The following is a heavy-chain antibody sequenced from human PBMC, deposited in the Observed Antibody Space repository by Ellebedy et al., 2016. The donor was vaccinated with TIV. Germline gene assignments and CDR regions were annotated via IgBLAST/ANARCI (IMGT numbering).Heavy chain of an antibody. CDR3: TRISGGNYAFDY. CDR2: IDWDDDK. J-gene: IGHJ4*02. V-gene: IGHV2-70*04. CDR1: GFSLSTTAMR. D-gene: IGHD1-7*01. Sequence: SGPTLVXPTQTLTLTCTFSGFSLSTTAMRVSWIRQPPGRALEWLARIDWDDDKFYNTSLKTRLTISKDTSKNQVVLTMTNMEPADTSTYYCTRISGGNYAFDYWGQGTLVTVSS.